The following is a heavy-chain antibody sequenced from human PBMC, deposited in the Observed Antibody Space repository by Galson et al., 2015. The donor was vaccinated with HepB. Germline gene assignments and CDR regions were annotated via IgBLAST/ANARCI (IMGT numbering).Heavy chain of an antibody. V-gene: IGHV2-5*01. CDR1: GFSLSTSGVG. J-gene: IGHJ4*02. Sequence: PALVNPTHTLTLTCTFSGFSLSTSGVGVGWIRQPPGRALEWLALIYWNDDKRSSPSLKTRLTITKDTSKNQVVLTMTNMDPVDTGTYYCAHSRKLGMNFDYWGQGTLVTVSS. D-gene: IGHD7-27*01. CDR2: IYWNDDK. CDR3: AHSRKLGMNFDY.